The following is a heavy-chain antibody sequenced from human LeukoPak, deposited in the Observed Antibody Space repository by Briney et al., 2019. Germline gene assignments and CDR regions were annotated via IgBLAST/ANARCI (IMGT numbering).Heavy chain of an antibody. D-gene: IGHD5/OR15-5a*01. CDR2: ISPKSGGT. CDR3: AREGPSSTFDY. V-gene: IGHV1-2*02. J-gene: IGHJ5*01. Sequence: ASVKVSCKASGYTFTDYYIHWVRQAPGQGLEWMGWISPKSGGTNSAQKFHARVTMTRDTSISTAYMELSRLTSGDTAVYYCAREGPSSTFDYWGQGTLVTVSS. CDR1: GYTFTDYY.